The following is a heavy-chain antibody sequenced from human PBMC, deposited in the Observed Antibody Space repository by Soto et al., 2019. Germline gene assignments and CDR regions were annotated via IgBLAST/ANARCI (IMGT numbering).Heavy chain of an antibody. CDR2: TGSGTGPG. Sequence: SVKVSCKAARGFLSTHPISWVRQAPGQGLEWMGGTGSGTGPGNNAQKFQGRLTVTADKSTSTVYMELTNLSSEDTAVYYCARRDSGGFFRFFDSWGQGTLVTVSS. CDR1: RGFLSTHP. J-gene: IGHJ4*02. D-gene: IGHD2-15*01. V-gene: IGHV1-69*06. CDR3: ARRDSGGFFRFFDS.